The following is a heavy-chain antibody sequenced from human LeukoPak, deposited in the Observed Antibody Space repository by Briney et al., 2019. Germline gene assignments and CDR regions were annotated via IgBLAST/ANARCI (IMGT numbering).Heavy chain of an antibody. D-gene: IGHD1-14*01. CDR3: ARASNPDYYYFDMDV. J-gene: IGHJ6*02. V-gene: IGHV3-20*04. CDR1: GFTFDDYG. Sequence: GGSLRLSCAASGFTFDDYGMSWVRQAPGKGLEWVSGINWNGGSTTYADSVKGRFTISRDNAKNSHYLQMNSLRAEDTALYYCARASNPDYYYFDMDVWGQGTTVTASS. CDR2: INWNGGST.